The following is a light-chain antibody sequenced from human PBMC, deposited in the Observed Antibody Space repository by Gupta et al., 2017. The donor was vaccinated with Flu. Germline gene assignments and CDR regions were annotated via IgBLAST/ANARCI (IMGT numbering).Light chain of an antibody. Sequence: QSALTQPPSVSGSPGQSVTISCTGTSSDIGSYNRVSWYHQPPGTAPNLMIYEVSNRPSGVPNRFSGSKSGNTASLTISGLQAEDEADYYCSSYTSSSTNVFGTGTKVTVL. CDR2: EVS. J-gene: IGLJ1*01. V-gene: IGLV2-18*02. CDR1: SSDIGSYNR. CDR3: SSYTSSSTNV.